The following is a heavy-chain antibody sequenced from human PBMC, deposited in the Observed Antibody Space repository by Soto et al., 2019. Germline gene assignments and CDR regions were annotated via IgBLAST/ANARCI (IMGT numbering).Heavy chain of an antibody. CDR3: ARDRDWNYWFDP. J-gene: IGHJ5*02. CDR1: GGSISNYW. Sequence: QVQLQESGPGLVKVSETLSLTCTVSGGSISNYWWNWIRQSPGKGLEWMGNIYYTGSTKYNPSLQSRFIISVDVSKSHFSLRLSSVTAADTAIYYCARDRDWNYWFDPWGQGILVTVS. CDR2: IYYTGST. D-gene: IGHD1-7*01. V-gene: IGHV4-59*01.